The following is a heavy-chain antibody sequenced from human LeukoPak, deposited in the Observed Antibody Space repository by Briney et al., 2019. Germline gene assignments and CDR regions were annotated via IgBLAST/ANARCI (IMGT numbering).Heavy chain of an antibody. CDR2: IYYSGST. CDR3: ARGTTVTRFDP. V-gene: IGHV4-39*01. J-gene: IGHJ5*02. Sequence: PSETLSLTCAVSGASISGSGYYWGWIRQPPGKGLEWIVNIYYSGSTYYNASLQSRVTISIDTSKNQFSLRLNSVTAADTAMYYCARGTTVTRFDPWGQGTLVTGSS. D-gene: IGHD4-17*01. CDR1: GASISGSGYY.